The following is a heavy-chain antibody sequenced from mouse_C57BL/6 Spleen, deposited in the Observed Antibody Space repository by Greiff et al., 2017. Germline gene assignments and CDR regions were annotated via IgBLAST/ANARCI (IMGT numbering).Heavy chain of an antibody. CDR2: IDPSDSYT. J-gene: IGHJ1*03. Sequence: QVQLQQPGAELVMPGASVKLSCKASGYTFTSYWMHWVKQRPGQGLEWIGEIDPSDSYTNYNQKFKGKSTLTVDKSSSTAYMQLSSLTSDDSAVYYCARSPFYYGSRYWYFDVWGTGTTGTVSS. CDR1: GYTFTSYW. CDR3: ARSPFYYGSRYWYFDV. V-gene: IGHV1-69*01. D-gene: IGHD1-1*01.